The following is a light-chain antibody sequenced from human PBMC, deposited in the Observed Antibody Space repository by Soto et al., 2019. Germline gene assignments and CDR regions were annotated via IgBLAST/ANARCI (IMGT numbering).Light chain of an antibody. J-gene: IGKJ1*01. CDR3: QQFSA. V-gene: IGKV3-11*01. CDR2: DAS. CDR1: QSVSSY. Sequence: EIVLTQSPATLSLSPGERATLSCRASQSVSSYLAWYQQKPGQAPRLLIYDASNRATGIPARFSGSGSGTDFTLTISRLEPEDFAVYYCQQFSAFGQGTKVDIK.